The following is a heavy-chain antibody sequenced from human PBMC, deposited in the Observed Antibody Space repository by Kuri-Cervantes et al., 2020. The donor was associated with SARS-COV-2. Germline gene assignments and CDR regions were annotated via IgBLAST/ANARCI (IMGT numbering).Heavy chain of an antibody. J-gene: IGHJ4*02. CDR3: ARDRPANYYDSSGFRY. V-gene: IGHV1-69*05. CDR1: GGTFSSYA. D-gene: IGHD3-22*01. CDR2: IIPIFGTA. Sequence: SVKVSCKASGGTFSSYAISWVRQAPGQGLEWMGGIIPIFGTANYAQKFQGRVTMTTDTSTSTAYMELRRLKSDDTAVYYCARDRPANYYDSSGFRYWGQGTLVTVSS.